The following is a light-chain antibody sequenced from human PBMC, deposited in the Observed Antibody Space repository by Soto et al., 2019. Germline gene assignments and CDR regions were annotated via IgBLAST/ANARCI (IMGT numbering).Light chain of an antibody. CDR1: SSNIESNT. CDR2: SNY. CDR3: AAWDDILNGYV. Sequence: QSVLTQPPSASGTPGQRVTISCSGSSSNIESNTVTWYQQLPGTAPKLVIYSNYDRPSGVPDRFSGSTSGTSASLVIRGLQSEDEADSYCAAWDDILNGYVLGGGTKVT. V-gene: IGLV1-44*01. J-gene: IGLJ1*01.